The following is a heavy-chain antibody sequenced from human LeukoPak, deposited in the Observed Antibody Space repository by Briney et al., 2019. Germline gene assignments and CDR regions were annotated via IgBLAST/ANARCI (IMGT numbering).Heavy chain of an antibody. CDR1: GYSFTSYW. D-gene: IGHD2-15*01. J-gene: IGHJ5*02. CDR3: ARHGRVCSGGSCYHKWFDP. V-gene: IGHV5-51*01. Sequence: PGESLKISCKGSGYSFTSYWIGWVRQMPGKGLEWMGIIYPGDSDTRYSPSFQGQVTISADKSISTAYLQWNSLKASDTAMYYCARHGRVCSGGSCYHKWFDPWGQGTLVTVSS. CDR2: IYPGDSDT.